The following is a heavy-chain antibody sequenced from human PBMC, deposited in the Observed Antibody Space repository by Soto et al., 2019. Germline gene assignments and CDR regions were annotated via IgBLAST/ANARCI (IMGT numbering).Heavy chain of an antibody. V-gene: IGHV4-39*01. CDR2: IHYSGSI. J-gene: IGHJ5*02. CDR1: GGSISSGSYY. D-gene: IGHD3-3*01. CDR3: ARQKYYDVLSGYSKNWFDP. Sequence: QLQLQESGPGLVKPSETLSLTCTVSGGSISSGSYYWGWIRQPPGKGLEWIGSIHYSGSIYYNPSLKSRVPVSVDTSKNQFSLSLSSVTAADTAVYYCARQKYYDVLSGYSKNWFDPWGQGTLVTVSS.